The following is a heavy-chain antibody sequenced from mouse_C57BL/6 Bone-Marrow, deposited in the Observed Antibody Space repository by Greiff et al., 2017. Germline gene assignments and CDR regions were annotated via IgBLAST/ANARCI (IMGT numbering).Heavy chain of an antibody. D-gene: IGHD2-3*01. Sequence: QVQLQQPGAELVMPGASVKLSCKASGYTFTSYWMHWVKQRPGQGLEWIGEIDPSDSYTNYNQKFKGKSTLTVDKSASTAYMQLSSLTSEDSAVYYCARDGLDYWGQGTTLTVSS. CDR3: ARDGLDY. CDR1: GYTFTSYW. V-gene: IGHV1-69*01. J-gene: IGHJ2*01. CDR2: IDPSDSYT.